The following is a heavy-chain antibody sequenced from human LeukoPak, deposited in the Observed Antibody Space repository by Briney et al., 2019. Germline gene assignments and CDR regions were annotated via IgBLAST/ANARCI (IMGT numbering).Heavy chain of an antibody. D-gene: IGHD5-18*01. CDR3: ARHRAYSYSSPFDI. Sequence: SQTLSLTCTVSGDSVTSGGYFWTWIRQHPGKGLEWIGYISNSGTTSYNPSLKSRVSISVDTSNNQFSLRLSSVTAADTAVYYCARHRAYSYSSPFDIWGQGTMVTVSS. CDR1: GDSVTSGGYF. CDR2: ISNSGTT. J-gene: IGHJ3*02. V-gene: IGHV4-31*03.